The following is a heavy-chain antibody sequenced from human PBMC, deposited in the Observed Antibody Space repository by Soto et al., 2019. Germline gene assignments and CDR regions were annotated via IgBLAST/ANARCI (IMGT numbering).Heavy chain of an antibody. J-gene: IGHJ1*01. CDR3: ARDSGENWTYEAH. Sequence: QVQQLESGPGLVKPWDTLSLTCTVSGAYVSDFSWSWIRQPDATGLEWNGRITVNGITQYTPSFRSRVTMSMDTSRNQFSLKLPSATAADTALYYCARDSGENWTYEAHWGQGTLVTVSS. CDR2: ITVNGIT. D-gene: IGHD1-7*01. V-gene: IGHV4-4*07. CDR1: GAYVSDFS.